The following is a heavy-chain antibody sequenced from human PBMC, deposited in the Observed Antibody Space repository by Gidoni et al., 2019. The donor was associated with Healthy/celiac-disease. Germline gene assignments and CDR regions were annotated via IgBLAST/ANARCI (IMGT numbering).Heavy chain of an antibody. D-gene: IGHD5-12*01. V-gene: IGHV3-9*01. CDR2: ISWNSGSI. J-gene: IGHJ6*02. Sequence: EVQLVESGGGLVQPGRSLRLSCAASGFTFDDYGMHWVRQAPGKGLEWVSGISWNSGSICYADSVKGRFTISRDNAKNSLYLQMNSLRAEDTALYYCAKDSSGHDLFYGMDVWGQGTTVTVSS. CDR1: GFTFDDYG. CDR3: AKDSSGHDLFYGMDV.